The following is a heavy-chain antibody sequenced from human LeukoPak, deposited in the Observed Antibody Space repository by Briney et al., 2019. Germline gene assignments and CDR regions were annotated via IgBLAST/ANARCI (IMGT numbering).Heavy chain of an antibody. J-gene: IGHJ4*02. CDR3: ARRIQGMAPYYFDY. CDR1: GLTLSSYC. V-gene: IGHV3-74*01. CDR2: INCDGGST. D-gene: IGHD5-24*01. Sequence: GGSLRLSCTASGLTLSSYCMHWGRDAPGEGLVWVSRINCDGGSTSYADSVKGRFTISRDNAKNTLYLQMNSLRAEDTAVYYCARRIQGMAPYYFDYWGQGTLVTVSS.